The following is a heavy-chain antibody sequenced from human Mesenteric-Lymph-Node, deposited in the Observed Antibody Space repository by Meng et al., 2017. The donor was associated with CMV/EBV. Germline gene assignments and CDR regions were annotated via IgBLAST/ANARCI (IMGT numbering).Heavy chain of an antibody. CDR2: VKQDESEK. CDR1: GFTFSSYW. Sequence: GESLKISCAASGFTFSSYWLSWVRQAPGKGLEWVANVKQDESEKYYVDSVKGRFTVSRDNAKNSLYLQMNSLRAEDTAVYYCAREPDYDFWSGYHWGQGTLVTVSS. CDR3: AREPDYDFWSGYH. V-gene: IGHV3-7*01. D-gene: IGHD3-3*01. J-gene: IGHJ5*02.